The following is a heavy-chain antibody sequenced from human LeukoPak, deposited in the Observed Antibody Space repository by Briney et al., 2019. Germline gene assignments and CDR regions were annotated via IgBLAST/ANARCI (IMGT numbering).Heavy chain of an antibody. J-gene: IGHJ4*02. Sequence: PGGXXXXXCAAXGFTFSSYAMSWVRQAPGKGLEWVSAISGSGGSTYYADSVKGRFTISRDNSKNTLYLQMNSLRAEDTAVYYCAGGESLRFLDYWGQGTLVTVSS. V-gene: IGHV3-23*01. D-gene: IGHD3-3*01. CDR3: AGGESLRFLDY. CDR2: ISGSGGST. CDR1: GFTFSSYA.